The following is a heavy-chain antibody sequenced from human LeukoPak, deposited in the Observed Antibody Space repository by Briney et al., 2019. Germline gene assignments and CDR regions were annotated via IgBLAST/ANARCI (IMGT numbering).Heavy chain of an antibody. D-gene: IGHD3-22*01. V-gene: IGHV3-23*01. CDR1: GFTFSRYA. CDR2: ISGSGGST. CDR3: ASHHYYDSSGLDDYFDY. J-gene: IGHJ4*02. Sequence: PGGSLRLSCAASGFTFSRYAMSWVRQAQGKGLEWVSAISGSGGSTYYADSVKGRFTISRDNSKNTLYLQMNSLRAEDTAVYYCASHHYYDSSGLDDYFDYWGQGTLVTVSS.